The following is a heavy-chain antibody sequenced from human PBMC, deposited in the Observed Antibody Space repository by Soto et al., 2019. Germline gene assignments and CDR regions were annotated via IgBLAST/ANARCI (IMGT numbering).Heavy chain of an antibody. V-gene: IGHV3-33*01. J-gene: IGHJ4*02. Sequence: VQLVESGGGVVQPGRSLRLSCAASGFTLKNYGMHWVRQAPGKGLEWVALMSFDGNKKYYVDSVKGRFTISRDNSKSTVYLQMNSLGVEDPAIYYCARVSFDCSGGSCYIFDYWGQGTRVTVSS. D-gene: IGHD2-15*01. CDR1: GFTLKNYG. CDR2: MSFDGNKK. CDR3: ARVSFDCSGGSCYIFDY.